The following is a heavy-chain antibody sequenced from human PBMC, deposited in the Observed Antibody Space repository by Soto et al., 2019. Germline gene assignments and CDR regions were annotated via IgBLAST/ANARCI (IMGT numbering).Heavy chain of an antibody. CDR1: GFTFSNAW. Sequence: GGSLRLSCAASGFTFSNAWMSWVRQAPGKGLEWVGRIKSKTDGGTTDYAAPVKGRFTISRDDSKNTLYLQMNSPKTEDTAVYYCTTAGYYGSGSPYYYYGMDVWGQGTTVTVSS. D-gene: IGHD3-10*01. J-gene: IGHJ6*02. CDR3: TTAGYYGSGSPYYYYGMDV. V-gene: IGHV3-15*01. CDR2: IKSKTDGGTT.